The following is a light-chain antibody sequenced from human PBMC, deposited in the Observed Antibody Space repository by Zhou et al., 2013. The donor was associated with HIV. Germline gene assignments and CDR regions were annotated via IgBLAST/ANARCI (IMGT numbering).Light chain of an antibody. CDR1: SSNIEFNS. CDR3: GVWDSSLNAGV. Sequence: QSVLTQPPSLSATPGQNVTISCSGGSSNIEFNSVSWFQQVPGTAPRLIIYDNNKRPSGLPDRFSASKSGSSATLAITGLHTGDEAAYYCGVWDSSLNAGVFGGGDRPDRP. CDR2: DNN. V-gene: IGLV1-51*01. J-gene: IGLJ3*02.